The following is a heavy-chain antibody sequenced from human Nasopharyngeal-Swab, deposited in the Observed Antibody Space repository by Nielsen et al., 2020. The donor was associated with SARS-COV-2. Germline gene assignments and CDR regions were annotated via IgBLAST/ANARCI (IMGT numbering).Heavy chain of an antibody. CDR1: GGSISSGGYS. V-gene: IGHV4-31*11. CDR2: IYYSGST. Sequence: SETLSLTCAVSGGSISSGGYSWSWIRQPPGKGLEWIGYIYYSGSTYYNPSLKSRVTISVDTSKNQFSLKLSSVTAADTAVYYCARDLLEHGRFDYWGQGTLVTVSS. D-gene: IGHD3-3*01. J-gene: IGHJ4*02. CDR3: ARDLLEHGRFDY.